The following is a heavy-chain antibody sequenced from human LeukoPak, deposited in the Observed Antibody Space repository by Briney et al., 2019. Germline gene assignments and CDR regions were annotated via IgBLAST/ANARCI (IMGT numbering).Heavy chain of an antibody. CDR2: INAGNGNT. D-gene: IGHD6-6*01. Sequence: ASVKVSCKASGYTFTNYAIHWVRQAPGQRLEWMGWINAGNGNTKYSQKFQGRVTITRDTSASTAYMELSSLRSGDTAVYYCARDPARFDAFDIWGQGTLVTVSS. CDR3: ARDPARFDAFDI. J-gene: IGHJ3*02. CDR1: GYTFTNYA. V-gene: IGHV1-3*01.